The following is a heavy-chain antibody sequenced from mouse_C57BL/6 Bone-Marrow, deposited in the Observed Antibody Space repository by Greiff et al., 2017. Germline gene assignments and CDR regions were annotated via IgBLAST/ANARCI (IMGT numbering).Heavy chain of an antibody. V-gene: IGHV1-81*01. CDR2: IYPRSGNT. D-gene: IGHD1-1*01. CDR1: GYTFTSYG. CDR3: ARSGSSYLYWYFDV. J-gene: IGHJ1*03. Sequence: QVQLKESGAELARPGASVKLSCKASGYTFTSYGISWVKQRTGQGLEWIGEIYPRSGNTYYNEKFKGKATLTADKSSSTAYMELRSLTSEDSAVYFCARSGSSYLYWYFDVWGTGTTVTVSS.